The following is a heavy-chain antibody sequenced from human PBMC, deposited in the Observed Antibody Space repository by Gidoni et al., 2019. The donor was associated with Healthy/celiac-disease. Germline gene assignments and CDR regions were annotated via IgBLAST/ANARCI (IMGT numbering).Heavy chain of an antibody. J-gene: IGHJ3*02. CDR1: GFTFDDYA. Sequence: EVQLVESGGGLVQPGRSLRLSCAASGFTFDDYAMHWVRQAPGKGLEWVSGISWNSGSIGYADSVKGRFTISRDNAKNSLYLQMNSLRAEDTALYYCAKDIRYDILTGYSTTGGAFDIWGQGTMVTVSS. V-gene: IGHV3-9*01. D-gene: IGHD3-9*01. CDR2: ISWNSGSI. CDR3: AKDIRYDILTGYSTTGGAFDI.